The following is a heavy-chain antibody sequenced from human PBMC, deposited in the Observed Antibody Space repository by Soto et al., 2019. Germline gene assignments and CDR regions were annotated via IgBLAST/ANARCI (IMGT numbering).Heavy chain of an antibody. J-gene: IGHJ6*02. CDR1: GFTFSSYA. CDR2: ISYDGSNK. CDR3: ASSQWLLDHYYYYYGMDV. D-gene: IGHD3-3*01. Sequence: QVQLVESGGGVVQPGRSLRLSCAASGFTFSSYAMHWVRQAPGKGLEWVAVISYDGSNKYYADSVKGRFTISRDNSKNTLYLQMNSLRAEDTAVYYCASSQWLLDHYYYYYGMDVWGQGTTVTVSS. V-gene: IGHV3-30-3*01.